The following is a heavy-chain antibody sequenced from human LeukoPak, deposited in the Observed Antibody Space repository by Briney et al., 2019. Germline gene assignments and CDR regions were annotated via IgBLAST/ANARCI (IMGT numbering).Heavy chain of an antibody. CDR2: MNEDGSER. Sequence: GGSLRLSCAASGFTFSKSWMSWFRQAPGKGLEWVANMNEDGSERDYVDSVKGRFTISRDNARKSLYLQMSSLRAEDTAVYYCATYSHWVAGDVWGQGTTVTVSS. V-gene: IGHV3-7*01. D-gene: IGHD3-16*01. CDR3: ATYSHWVAGDV. J-gene: IGHJ6*02. CDR1: GFTFSKSW.